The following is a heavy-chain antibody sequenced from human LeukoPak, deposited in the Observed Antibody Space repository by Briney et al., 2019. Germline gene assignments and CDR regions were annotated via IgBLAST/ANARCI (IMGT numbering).Heavy chain of an antibody. CDR2: SSGSGGST. CDR1: GFTFSSYA. J-gene: IGHJ4*02. CDR3: AKGVYYYDSSGYYYFDY. Sequence: GGSLRLSCAASGFTFSSYAMSWVRQAPGKGLEWVSASSGSGGSTYYADSVKGRFTISRDNSKNTLYLQMNSLRAEDTAVYYCAKGVYYYDSSGYYYFDYWGQGTLVTVSS. V-gene: IGHV3-23*01. D-gene: IGHD3-22*01.